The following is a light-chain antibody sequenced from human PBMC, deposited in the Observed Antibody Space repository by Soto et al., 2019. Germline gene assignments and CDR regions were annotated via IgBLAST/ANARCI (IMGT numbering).Light chain of an antibody. V-gene: IGKV3-20*01. Sequence: EIVLTQSPGTLSLSPGEGATLSCRASQSVSSSYLAWYQQKPGQAPRLLIFDASNRATGIPARFSGSGSGTDFTLTISSLEPEDFAVYYCQQYGSSGTFGQGTKVDI. CDR3: QQYGSSGT. J-gene: IGKJ1*01. CDR2: DAS. CDR1: QSVSSSY.